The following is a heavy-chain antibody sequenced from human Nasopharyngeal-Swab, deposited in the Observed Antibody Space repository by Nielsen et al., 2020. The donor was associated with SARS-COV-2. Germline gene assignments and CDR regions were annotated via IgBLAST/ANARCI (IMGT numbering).Heavy chain of an antibody. CDR2: IGDKDHNYAT. Sequence: GESLKISCPASCFIFSAPAIHWVRQASGKGQECVVRIGDKDHNYATTYGASVQGRFTISRDDSKNTAFLQMDSLKTEDTALYYCTTDFYFDYWGQGTLVTVSS. V-gene: IGHV3-73*01. CDR3: TTDFYFDY. CDR1: CFIFSAPA. J-gene: IGHJ4*02.